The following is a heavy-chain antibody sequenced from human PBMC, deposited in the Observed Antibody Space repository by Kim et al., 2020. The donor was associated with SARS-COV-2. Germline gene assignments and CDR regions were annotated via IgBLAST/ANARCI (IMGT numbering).Heavy chain of an antibody. D-gene: IGHD2-15*01. CDR3: ARVRYLLPHYYYFGMDV. Sequence: SETLSLTCAVYGGSFSGYYWSWIRQPPGKGLEWIGEINHSGSTNYYPSLKSRVTISVDTSKNQFPQTLSYVTTADTAVYYCARVRYLLPHYYYFGMDVWGKGTTFTVSS. CDR2: INHSGST. CDR1: GGSFSGYY. J-gene: IGHJ6*04. V-gene: IGHV4-34*01.